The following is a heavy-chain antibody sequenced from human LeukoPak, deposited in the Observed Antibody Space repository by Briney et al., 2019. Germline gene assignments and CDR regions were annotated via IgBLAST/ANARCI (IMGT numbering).Heavy chain of an antibody. V-gene: IGHV3-73*01. CDR2: IRSKANEYAT. CDR3: TRQWLA. Sequence: GRPLRLSCAASGFTLRDSAMHWVRQPSGKGLEWVGHIRSKANEYATTYATSVKARFTISRDDSNNMAFLEMKTLKSQDTAIYYCTRQWLAWGQGILVTVSS. CDR1: GFTLRDSA. D-gene: IGHD6-19*01. J-gene: IGHJ5*02.